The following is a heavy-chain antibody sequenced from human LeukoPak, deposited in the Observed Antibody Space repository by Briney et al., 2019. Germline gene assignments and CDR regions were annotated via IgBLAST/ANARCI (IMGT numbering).Heavy chain of an antibody. D-gene: IGHD3-22*01. CDR3: AKGRSGYYPYYFDY. Sequence: GGSLRLSCAASGFTFSTYAMSWVRQAPGKGPEWVSAISGSGGSTYYADSVKGRFTISRDNSKHALYLQMNSLRAEDTAVYYCAKGRSGYYPYYFDYWGQGTLVTVSS. J-gene: IGHJ4*02. V-gene: IGHV3-23*01. CDR1: GFTFSTYA. CDR2: ISGSGGST.